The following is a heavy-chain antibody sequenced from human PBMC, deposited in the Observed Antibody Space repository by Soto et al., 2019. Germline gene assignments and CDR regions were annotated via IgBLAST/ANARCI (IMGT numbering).Heavy chain of an antibody. Sequence: EVQLLESGGGLVQPGGSLRLSCAASGFTFSSYGMTWVRQAPGKGLEWVSFSSATGAGTYYADSVKGRFTISRDNSKNPLYLQMTRLRADDTAVYYCAKDRRAGGNYGLYSDFWGQGALVMVSS. CDR3: AKDRRAGGNYGLYSDF. CDR1: GFTFSSYG. J-gene: IGHJ4*02. D-gene: IGHD1-7*01. V-gene: IGHV3-23*01. CDR2: SSATGAGT.